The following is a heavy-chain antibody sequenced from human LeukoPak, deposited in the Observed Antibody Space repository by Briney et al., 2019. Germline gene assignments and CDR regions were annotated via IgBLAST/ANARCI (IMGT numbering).Heavy chain of an antibody. V-gene: IGHV4-59*01. CDR3: GRDAVVGNFSYYYMDV. CDR1: GGSISSYY. D-gene: IGHD2-15*01. Sequence: SETLSLTCTVSGGSISSYYWTWIRQSPGKGLEWIGDISNSGSTSYNPSLKSRVTISIDTSKNQFSLKLSSVTAADTAVYYCGRDAVVGNFSYYYMDVWDKGTTVTVSS. J-gene: IGHJ6*03. CDR2: ISNSGST.